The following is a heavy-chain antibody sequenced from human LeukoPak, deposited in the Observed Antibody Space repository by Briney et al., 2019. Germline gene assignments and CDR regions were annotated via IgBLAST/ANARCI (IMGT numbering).Heavy chain of an antibody. V-gene: IGHV4-34*01. J-gene: IGHJ2*01. Sequence: PSETLSLTCGVYGASFNYYYWSWIRQTPGKGLEWIGEINHSGSTNYNPSLRSRVTISVDTSKKQFSLKVNSATAADTAVYYCAAGDGVKAPIGVGSRYFEFWGRGTLVSVTS. CDR3: AAGDGVKAPIGVGSRYFEF. CDR2: INHSGST. D-gene: IGHD2-8*01. CDR1: GASFNYYY.